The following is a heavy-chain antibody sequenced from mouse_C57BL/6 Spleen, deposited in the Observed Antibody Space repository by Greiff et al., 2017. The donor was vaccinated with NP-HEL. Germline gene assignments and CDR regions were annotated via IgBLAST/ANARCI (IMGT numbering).Heavy chain of an antibody. CDR3: TREVVAFDY. V-gene: IGHV1-15*01. D-gene: IGHD1-1*01. J-gene: IGHJ2*01. CDR2: IDPETGGT. CDR1: GYTFTDYE. Sequence: VQLQQSGAELVRPGASVTLSCKASGYTFTDYEMHWVKQTPVHGLEWIGAIDPETGGTAYNQKFTGKAILTADKSSSTTYMELRSLTSEDSAVYYCTREVVAFDYWGQGTTLTVSS.